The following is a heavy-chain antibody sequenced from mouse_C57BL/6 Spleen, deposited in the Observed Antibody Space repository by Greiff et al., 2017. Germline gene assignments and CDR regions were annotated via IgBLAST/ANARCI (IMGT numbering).Heavy chain of an antibody. CDR2: IYPGDGDT. CDR3: ARTTVGDYFDY. D-gene: IGHD1-1*01. V-gene: IGHV1-80*01. Sequence: VQLQQSGAELVKPGASVKISCKASGYAFSSYWMNWVKQRPGKGLERIGQIYPGDGDTNYNGKFKGKATLTADKSSSTAYMQLSSLTSEDSAVYFCARTTVGDYFDYWGQGTTLTVSS. J-gene: IGHJ2*01. CDR1: GYAFSSYW.